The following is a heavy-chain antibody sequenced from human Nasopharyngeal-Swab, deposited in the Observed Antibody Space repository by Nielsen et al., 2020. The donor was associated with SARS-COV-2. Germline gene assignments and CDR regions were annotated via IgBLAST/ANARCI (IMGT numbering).Heavy chain of an antibody. CDR3: ARDSRKYYYDSSGYGYFDY. CDR2: ISAYNGNT. J-gene: IGHJ4*02. V-gene: IGHV1-18*01. CDR1: GYTFTSYG. Sequence: ASVKVSCKASGYTFTSYGISWVRQAPGQGLEWMRWISAYNGNTNYAQKLQGRVTMTTDTSTSTAYMELRSLRSDDTAVYYCARDSRKYYYDSSGYGYFDYWGQGTLVTVSS. D-gene: IGHD3-22*01.